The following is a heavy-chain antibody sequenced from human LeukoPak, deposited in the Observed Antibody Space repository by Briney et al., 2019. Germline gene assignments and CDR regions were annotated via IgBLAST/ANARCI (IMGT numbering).Heavy chain of an antibody. CDR3: ARGADGVSSNSRGWFDP. Sequence: PGGSVRLSCAASGFTFSSYSMNWVRQAPGKGLGWVSSISSSSSYIYYADSVRGRFTISRDNAKNSLYLKMNGLRAEDTAVYSCARGADGVSSNSRGWFDPWGQGTLVTVSS. CDR2: ISSSSSYI. V-gene: IGHV3-21*01. J-gene: IGHJ5*02. CDR1: GFTFSSYS. D-gene: IGHD2-15*01.